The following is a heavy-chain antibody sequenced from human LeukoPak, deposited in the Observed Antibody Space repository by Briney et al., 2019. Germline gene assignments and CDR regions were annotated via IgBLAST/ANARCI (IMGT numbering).Heavy chain of an antibody. CDR3: AKISPLDYGGKPWALDV. Sequence: GGSLRLSCAASVFSFSNYAMTWVRQAPGKGLEWVSGINPSGVSTYYADSVKGRFTLSRDNSKNTLYLQMNRLRAEDTAVYYCAKISPLDYGGKPWALDVWGQGTLVTVSS. CDR1: VFSFSNYA. D-gene: IGHD4-23*01. J-gene: IGHJ3*01. V-gene: IGHV3-23*01. CDR2: INPSGVST.